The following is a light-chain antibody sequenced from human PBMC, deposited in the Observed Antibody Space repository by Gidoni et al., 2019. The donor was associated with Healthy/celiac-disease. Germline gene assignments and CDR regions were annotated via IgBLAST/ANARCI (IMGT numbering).Light chain of an antibody. V-gene: IGKV4-1*01. CDR2: WAS. CDR1: QSVLYSSNNKNY. Sequence: DIVMPQSPAHLAVSLGESAPSNCKSSQSVLYSSNNKNYLAWYQQTPVQPPKLLIYWASTRESGVPDRFSGSGSGTDFTLTISSLQAEDVAVDYCQQYYSTPLTCXGXTKVEIK. J-gene: IGKJ4*01. CDR3: QQYYSTPLT.